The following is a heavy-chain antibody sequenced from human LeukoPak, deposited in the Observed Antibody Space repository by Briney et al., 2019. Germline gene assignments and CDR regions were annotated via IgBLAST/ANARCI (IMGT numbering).Heavy chain of an antibody. J-gene: IGHJ5*02. CDR3: ARGQGSSWTGWFDP. V-gene: IGHV4-59*01. CDR1: GGSISSYF. D-gene: IGHD6-13*01. CDR2: IYFSGST. Sequence: SETLSLTCTVSGGSISSYFWSWIRQPPGKGLEGIAYIYFSGSTNYNPSLKSRVTISVDTSKNQFSLKLSSVTAADTAVYYCARGQGSSWTGWFDPWGQGTLVTVSS.